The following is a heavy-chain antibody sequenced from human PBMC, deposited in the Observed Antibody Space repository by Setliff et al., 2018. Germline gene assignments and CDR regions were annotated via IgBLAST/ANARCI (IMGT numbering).Heavy chain of an antibody. CDR3: ARKGISALSGAFDM. V-gene: IGHV4-59*10. Sequence: SETLSLTCGVYGGSFSGYYWSWIRQPAGKGLEWIGRIYTSGSTNYNPSLKSRVTMSVDTSKNQFSLKLSSVTAADTAVYYCARKGISALSGAFDMWGQGTMVTVSS. D-gene: IGHD1-26*01. J-gene: IGHJ3*02. CDR2: IYTSGST. CDR1: GGSFSGYY.